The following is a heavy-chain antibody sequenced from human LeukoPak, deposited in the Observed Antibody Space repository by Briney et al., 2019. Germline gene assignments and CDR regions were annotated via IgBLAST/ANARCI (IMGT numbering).Heavy chain of an antibody. D-gene: IGHD6-13*01. CDR1: GGSISSSSYY. Sequence: SETLSLTCTVSGGSISSSSYYWGWIRQPPGKGLEWIGSFYYSGSTYYNPSLKSRVTISVDTSKNQFSLKLSSVTAADTAVYYCARRAAASPYYFDYWGQGTLVTVSS. V-gene: IGHV4-39*07. CDR3: ARRAAASPYYFDY. CDR2: FYYSGST. J-gene: IGHJ4*02.